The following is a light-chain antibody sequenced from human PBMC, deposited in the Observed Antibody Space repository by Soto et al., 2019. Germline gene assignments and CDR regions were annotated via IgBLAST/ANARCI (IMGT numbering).Light chain of an antibody. Sequence: DIQMTQSPSTLSASVGDRVTITCRASQGISSYLGWYQQKPGKAPNLLIYDASTLHSGVPSRFSGSGSGTEFTLTISSLQPDDFATYYCQQFNTSPWTFGQGTKVDIK. J-gene: IGKJ1*01. CDR2: DAS. CDR1: QGISSY. CDR3: QQFNTSPWT. V-gene: IGKV1-9*01.